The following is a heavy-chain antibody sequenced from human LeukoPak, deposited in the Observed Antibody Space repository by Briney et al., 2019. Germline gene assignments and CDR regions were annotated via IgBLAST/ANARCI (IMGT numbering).Heavy chain of an antibody. CDR3: ARPRAYGSGSEFDY. CDR1: GFTFSSYS. Sequence: GGSLRLSCAASGFTFSSYSMNWVRQAPGKRLEWVSSISSSSSYIYYADSVKDRFTISRDNAKNSLYLQMNSLRAEDTAVYYCARPRAYGSGSEFDYWGQGTLVTVSS. V-gene: IGHV3-21*01. CDR2: ISSSSSYI. D-gene: IGHD3-10*01. J-gene: IGHJ4*02.